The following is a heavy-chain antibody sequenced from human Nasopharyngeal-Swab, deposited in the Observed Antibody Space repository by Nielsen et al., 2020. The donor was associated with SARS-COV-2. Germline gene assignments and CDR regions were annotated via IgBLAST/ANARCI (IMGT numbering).Heavy chain of an antibody. V-gene: IGHV3-74*01. D-gene: IGHD3-9*01. CDR1: EFTFSNYW. Sequence: GESLRISCAASEFTFSNYWMHRVRQAPGKGLVWVSRINSDGSTTNYADSVKGRFTISRDNAKKTLYLQMNSLRAEDTAVYYCARGHYYDILTGYYSGYYMGVWGKGTTVTVSS. CDR2: INSDGSTT. CDR3: ARGHYYDILTGYYSGYYMGV. J-gene: IGHJ6*03.